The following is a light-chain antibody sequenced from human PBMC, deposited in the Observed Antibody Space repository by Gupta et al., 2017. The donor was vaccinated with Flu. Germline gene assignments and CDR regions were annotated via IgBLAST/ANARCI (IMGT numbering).Light chain of an antibody. Sequence: DIQMTQSPSSLSASGGDRVTITCRASQNIIKYLNWYQQKPGKAPKLLVYAATSLQGGVPSRFSGSGSGTDFTLTISRRQPEDFATYYCQQRDSLPRTFGHGTKVDFK. CDR3: QQRDSLPRT. J-gene: IGKJ3*01. V-gene: IGKV1-39*01. CDR1: QNIIKY. CDR2: AAT.